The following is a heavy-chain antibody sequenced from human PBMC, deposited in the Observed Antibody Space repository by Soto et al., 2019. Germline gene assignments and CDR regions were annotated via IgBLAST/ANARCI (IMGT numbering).Heavy chain of an antibody. J-gene: IGHJ4*02. CDR3: ARDTPITMIVVVITTHFDY. Sequence: ASVKVSCKASGYTFTSYGISWVRQAPGQGLEWMGWISAYNGNTNYAQKLQGRVTMTTDTSTSTAYMELRSLRSDDTAVYYCARDTPITMIVVVITTHFDYWGQGTLVTSPQ. CDR2: ISAYNGNT. V-gene: IGHV1-18*04. D-gene: IGHD3-22*01. CDR1: GYTFTSYG.